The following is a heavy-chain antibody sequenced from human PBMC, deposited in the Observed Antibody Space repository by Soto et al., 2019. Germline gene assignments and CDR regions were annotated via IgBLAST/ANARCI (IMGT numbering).Heavy chain of an antibody. CDR2: ISWNSGSI. Sequence: EVQLVESGGGLVQPGRSLRLSCAASGFTFDDYAMHWVRQAPGKGLEWVSGISWNSGSIGYADSVKGRFTISRDNAKNSLYLQMNSLRAEDTALYYCAKDLGYRSVDAFDIWGQGTMVTVSS. CDR3: AKDLGYRSVDAFDI. D-gene: IGHD6-19*01. V-gene: IGHV3-9*01. CDR1: GFTFDDYA. J-gene: IGHJ3*02.